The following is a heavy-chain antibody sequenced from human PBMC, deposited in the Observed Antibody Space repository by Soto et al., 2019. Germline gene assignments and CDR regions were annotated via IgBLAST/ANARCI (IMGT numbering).Heavy chain of an antibody. Sequence: QVQLVQSGAEVKKPGSSVKVSCKASGGTFSSYAISWVRQAPEQGLEWMGVIIPIFGTANYAQKFQGRVTMTADEATSTAYMELSSLRSEDTAVYYCARDDSGIPTSAFDIWGQGTMVPVSS. CDR1: GGTFSSYA. V-gene: IGHV1-69*01. J-gene: IGHJ3*02. CDR3: ARDDSGIPTSAFDI. CDR2: IIPIFGTA. D-gene: IGHD1-26*01.